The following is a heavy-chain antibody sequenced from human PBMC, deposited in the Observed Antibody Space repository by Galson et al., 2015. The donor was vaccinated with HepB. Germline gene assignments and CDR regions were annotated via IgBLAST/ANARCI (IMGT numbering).Heavy chain of an antibody. CDR2: ISAYNGNT. Sequence: SVKVSCKASGYTFTSYGISWVRQAPGQGLEWMGWISAYNGNTNYAQKLQGRVTMTTDTSTSTAYMELRSLRSDDTAVYYCAREGRERYFDWLVSYYYGMDVRGQGTTFTVSS. V-gene: IGHV1-18*04. D-gene: IGHD3-9*01. CDR1: GYTFTSYG. CDR3: AREGRERYFDWLVSYYYGMDV. J-gene: IGHJ6*02.